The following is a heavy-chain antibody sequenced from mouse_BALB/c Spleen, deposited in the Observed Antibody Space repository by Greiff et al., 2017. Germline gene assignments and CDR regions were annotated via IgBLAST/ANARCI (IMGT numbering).Heavy chain of an antibody. CDR3: ARYYGSSPYAMDY. CDR1: GFTFSRFG. Sequence: EVKLMESGGGLVQPGGSRKLSCAASGFTFSRFGMHWVRQAPEKGLEWVAYISSGSSTIYYADTVKGRFTISRDNPKNTLFLQMTSLRSEDTAMYYCARYYGSSPYAMDYWGQGTSVTVSS. D-gene: IGHD1-1*01. V-gene: IGHV5-17*02. J-gene: IGHJ4*01. CDR2: ISSGSSTI.